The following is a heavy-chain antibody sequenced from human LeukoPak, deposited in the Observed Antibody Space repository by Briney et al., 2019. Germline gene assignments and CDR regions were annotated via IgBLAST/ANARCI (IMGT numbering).Heavy chain of an antibody. J-gene: IGHJ4*02. CDR3: ARDMTGIAAAGYYFDY. V-gene: IGHV3-9*01. CDR1: GFTFDDYA. D-gene: IGHD6-13*01. Sequence: GRSLRLSCAASGFTFDDYAMHWVRQAPGKGLEWVSGISWNSGSIGYADSVKGRFTISRDNAKNSLYLQMNSLRAEDTAVYYCARDMTGIAAAGYYFDYWGQGTLVTVSS. CDR2: ISWNSGSI.